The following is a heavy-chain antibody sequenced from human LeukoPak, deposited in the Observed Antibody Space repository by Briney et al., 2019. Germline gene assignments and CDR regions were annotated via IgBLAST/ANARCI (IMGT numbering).Heavy chain of an antibody. Sequence: PSETLSLTCTVSGGSISSSSYYWGWLRQPPGKGLEWIGSIYYSGSTYYNPSLKSRVTISVDTSKNQFSLKLSSVTAADTAVYYCVKETYYYDSSGPGDFDYWGQGTLVTVSS. D-gene: IGHD3-22*01. CDR1: GGSISSSSYY. V-gene: IGHV4-39*07. J-gene: IGHJ4*02. CDR3: VKETYYYDSSGPGDFDY. CDR2: IYYSGST.